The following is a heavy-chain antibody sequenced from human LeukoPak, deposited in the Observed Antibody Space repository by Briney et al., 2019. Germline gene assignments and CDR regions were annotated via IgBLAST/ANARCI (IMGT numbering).Heavy chain of an antibody. CDR2: ISGSGGST. CDR3: AKDYAVFYDAFDI. Sequence: GGSLRLSCAVSGFTFSSYVMSWVRQAPGKGLEWVSAISGSGGSTYYADSVKGRFTISRDNSKNTLYLQMNSLRAEDTAVYYCAKDYAVFYDAFDIWGQGTMVTVSS. J-gene: IGHJ3*02. D-gene: IGHD2/OR15-2a*01. V-gene: IGHV3-23*01. CDR1: GFTFSSYV.